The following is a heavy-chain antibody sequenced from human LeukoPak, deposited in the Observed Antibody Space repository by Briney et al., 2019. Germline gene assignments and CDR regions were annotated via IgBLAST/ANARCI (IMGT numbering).Heavy chain of an antibody. J-gene: IGHJ4*02. V-gene: IGHV3-23*01. Sequence: GGSLRLSCAASGFIFSNPAMTWVRQAPGKGLEWVSAISGSGSSTYYAESVKGRFTISRDNFKNTLVLQMNSLRAEDTALYYCAKGYNWTYTFGSWGQGTLVTVSS. CDR3: AKGYNWTYTFGS. D-gene: IGHD1-7*01. CDR2: ISGSGSST. CDR1: GFIFSNPA.